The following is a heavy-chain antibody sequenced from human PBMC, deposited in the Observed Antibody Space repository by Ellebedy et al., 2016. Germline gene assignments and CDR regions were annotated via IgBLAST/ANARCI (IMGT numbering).Heavy chain of an antibody. D-gene: IGHD6-19*01. CDR2: IYHSGST. J-gene: IGHJ2*01. CDR1: GFTFSSYG. V-gene: IGHV4-38-2*01. Sequence: ESLKISXAASGFTFSSYGMHWIRQPPGKGLECIGTIYHSGSTYYNPSLKSRVTISVDTSKNQFSLKLSSVTAADTAVYYCARYYSSGWPTNSVYWYFDLWGRGTLVTVSS. CDR3: ARYYSSGWPTNSVYWYFDL.